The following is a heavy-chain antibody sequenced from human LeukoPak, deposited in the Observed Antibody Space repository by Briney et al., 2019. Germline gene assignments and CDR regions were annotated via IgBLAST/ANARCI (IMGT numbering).Heavy chain of an antibody. D-gene: IGHD3-16*01. J-gene: IGHJ4*02. V-gene: IGHV1-2*04. Sequence: GASVKVSCKASGYTFTSYGISWVRQAPGQGLEWMGWINPNSGGTNYAQKFQGWVTMTRDTSISTAYMELSRLRSDDTAVYYCARAGGGSTWDFDYWGQGTLVTVSS. CDR2: INPNSGGT. CDR1: GYTFTSYG. CDR3: ARAGGGSTWDFDY.